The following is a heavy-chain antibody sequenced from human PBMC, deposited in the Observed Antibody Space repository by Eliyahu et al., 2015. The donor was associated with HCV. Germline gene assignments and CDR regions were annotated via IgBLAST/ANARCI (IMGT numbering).Heavy chain of an antibody. J-gene: IGHJ3*02. CDR3: ARPRSSGDPFDAFDI. Sequence: QLQLQESGPGLVKPSETLSLTCTVSGGSISSSSYYWGWIRQPPGKGLEWIGSIYYSGSTYYNPSLKSRVTISVDTSKNQFSLKLSSVTAADTAVYYCARPRSSGDPFDAFDIWGQGTMVTVSS. D-gene: IGHD6-19*01. CDR2: IYYSGST. V-gene: IGHV4-39*01. CDR1: GGSISSSSYY.